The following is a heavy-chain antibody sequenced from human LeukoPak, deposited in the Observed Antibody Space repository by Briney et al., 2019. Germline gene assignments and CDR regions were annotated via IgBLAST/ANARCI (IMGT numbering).Heavy chain of an antibody. CDR1: GGTFSSYA. Sequence: SVNVSCKASGGTFSSYAISWVRQAPGQGLEWMGGIIPIFGTANYAQKFQGRVTITADESTSTAYMELSSLRSEDTAVYYCARGATAPGDFVDWGQGTLVTVSS. CDR2: IIPIFGTA. J-gene: IGHJ4*02. D-gene: IGHD4-17*01. CDR3: ARGATAPGDFVD. V-gene: IGHV1-69*13.